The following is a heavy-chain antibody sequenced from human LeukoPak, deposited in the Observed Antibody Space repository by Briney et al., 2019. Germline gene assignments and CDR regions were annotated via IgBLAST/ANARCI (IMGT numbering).Heavy chain of an antibody. Sequence: PGGSLRLSCAAPGFTFSSYGMHWVRQAPGKGLEWVAFIRYDGSNKYYADSVKGRFTISRDNSKNTLYLQMNSLRAEDTAVYYCAKDPPMVRGVRIYYFDYWGQGTLVTVSS. CDR3: AKDPPMVRGVRIYYFDY. V-gene: IGHV3-30*02. CDR2: IRYDGSNK. J-gene: IGHJ4*02. D-gene: IGHD3-10*01. CDR1: GFTFSSYG.